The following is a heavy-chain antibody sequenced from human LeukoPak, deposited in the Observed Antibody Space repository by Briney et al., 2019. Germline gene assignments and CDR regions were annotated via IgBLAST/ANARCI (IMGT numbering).Heavy chain of an antibody. Sequence: GASVKVSCKAPGYTFTNYGISWVRQAPGQGLKWMGWISGYNANTKYAQKVQDRVTVTTDTSTSTAYMDLRSLRSDDTAVYYCARDDYGGNSGLFDYWGQGTLVTVSS. CDR3: ARDDYGGNSGLFDY. V-gene: IGHV1-18*01. D-gene: IGHD4-23*01. CDR1: GYTFTNYG. CDR2: ISGYNANT. J-gene: IGHJ4*02.